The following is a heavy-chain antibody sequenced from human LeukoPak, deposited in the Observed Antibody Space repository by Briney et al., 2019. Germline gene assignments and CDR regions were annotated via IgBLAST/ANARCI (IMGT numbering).Heavy chain of an antibody. CDR2: ISADGIDK. Sequence: GGSLRLSCAASGFPFSNYGMHWVRQAPGKGLEWVAVISADGIDKYYADSVKGRFTISRDNSKNTLYLQMSSLRPEDTAVYYCAKDKGRAGDYWGQGNLVTVSS. CDR1: GFPFSNYG. V-gene: IGHV3-30*18. CDR3: AKDKGRAGDY. D-gene: IGHD3-10*01. J-gene: IGHJ4*02.